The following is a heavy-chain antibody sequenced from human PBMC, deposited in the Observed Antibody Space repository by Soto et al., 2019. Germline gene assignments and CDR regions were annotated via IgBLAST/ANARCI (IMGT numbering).Heavy chain of an antibody. Sequence: QVQLVQSGAEVKKPGSPVKVSCKASGGTFSSYAISWVRQAPGQGLEWMGGIIPIFGTANYAQKFQGRVTITADESTSTAYMELSSLRSEDTAVYYCARGWGSYYYGSGSYYMDYWGQGTLVTVSS. V-gene: IGHV1-69*01. CDR1: GGTFSSYA. CDR3: ARGWGSYYYGSGSYYMDY. CDR2: IIPIFGTA. D-gene: IGHD3-10*01. J-gene: IGHJ4*02.